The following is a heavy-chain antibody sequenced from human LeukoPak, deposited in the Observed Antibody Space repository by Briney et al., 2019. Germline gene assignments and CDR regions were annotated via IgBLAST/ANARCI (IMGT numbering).Heavy chain of an antibody. J-gene: IGHJ3*02. CDR1: GGSFSGYY. V-gene: IGHV4-34*01. CDR3: ARADAMIVVAGAFDI. CDR2: INHSGST. D-gene: IGHD3-22*01. Sequence: SETLSLTCAVYGGSFSGYYWSWIRQPPGKGLEWIGEINHSGSTNYNPSLKSRVTISVDTSKNEFSLKLSSVTAADTAVYYCARADAMIVVAGAFDIWGQGTMVTVSS.